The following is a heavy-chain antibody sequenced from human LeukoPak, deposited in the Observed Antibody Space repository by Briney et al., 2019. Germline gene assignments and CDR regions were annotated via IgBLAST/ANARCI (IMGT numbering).Heavy chain of an antibody. D-gene: IGHD1-1*01. V-gene: IGHV3-48*02. CDR3: ARDPNWNGGY. J-gene: IGHJ4*02. Sequence: PGGSLRLSCAVSGFTFSSYSMNWVRQAPGKGLEWVSYISSSSNTIYYADSVKGRFSISRDNAKNSLYLQMNSLRDEDTAVYYCARDPNWNGGYWGQGTLVTVSS. CDR2: ISSSSNTI. CDR1: GFTFSSYS.